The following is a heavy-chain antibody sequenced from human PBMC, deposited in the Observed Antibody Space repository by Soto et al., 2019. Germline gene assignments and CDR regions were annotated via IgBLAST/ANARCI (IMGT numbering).Heavy chain of an antibody. V-gene: IGHV3-23*01. J-gene: IGHJ5*02. CDR3: ARISGSGHLGWFDP. D-gene: IGHD3-10*01. Sequence: EVQLLESGGGLVQRGGSLRLSCAASGFPFSSYVMSWVRQAPGKGLEWVSGISGGGSNTFYADSVKGRFTISRDNSKNTVYLEMNSLRAEDTAFYYCARISGSGHLGWFDPWGQGTLVTVSS. CDR1: GFPFSSYV. CDR2: ISGGGSNT.